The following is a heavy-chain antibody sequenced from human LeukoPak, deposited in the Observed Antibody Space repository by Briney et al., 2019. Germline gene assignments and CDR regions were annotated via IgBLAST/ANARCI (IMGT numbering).Heavy chain of an antibody. Sequence: SETLSLTCAVYGGSFSGYYWSWIRQPPGKGLEWIGEINHSGSTNYNPSLKSRVTISVDTSKNQFSLKLSSVTAADTAVYYCASSGIVGAKLGYWGQGTLVTVSS. V-gene: IGHV4-34*01. J-gene: IGHJ4*02. CDR1: GGSFSGYY. D-gene: IGHD1-26*01. CDR2: INHSGST. CDR3: ASSGIVGAKLGY.